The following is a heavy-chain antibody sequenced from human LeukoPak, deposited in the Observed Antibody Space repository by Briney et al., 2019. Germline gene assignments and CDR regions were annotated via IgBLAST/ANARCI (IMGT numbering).Heavy chain of an antibody. CDR2: INPNSGGT. Sequence: ASVKVSCKASGYTFTGYYMHWVRQAPGQGLEWMGWINPNSGGTNYAQKFQGRVTMTRDTSISTAYMELSRLRSDDTAVYYCVRSPNDSSGWSRVGYYYYGMDVWGQGTTVTVSS. J-gene: IGHJ6*02. CDR3: VRSPNDSSGWSRVGYYYYGMDV. V-gene: IGHV1-2*02. D-gene: IGHD6-19*01. CDR1: GYTFTGYY.